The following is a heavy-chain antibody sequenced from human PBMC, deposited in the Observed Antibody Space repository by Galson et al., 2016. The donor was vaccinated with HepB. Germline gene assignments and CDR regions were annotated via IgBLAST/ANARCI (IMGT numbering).Heavy chain of an antibody. J-gene: IGHJ4*02. Sequence: SETLSLTCTVSVGATSSRSYHWGWIRQPPGKGLEWIGNIYYSGTTYANPSLKSRVTISVDKSKNQFSLKLSSVTAADTAVYYCAGGVYNYGALLPFEFWGQGTLVTVSS. V-gene: IGHV4-39*01. D-gene: IGHD5-18*01. CDR1: VGATSSRSYH. CDR2: IYYSGTT. CDR3: AGGVYNYGALLPFEF.